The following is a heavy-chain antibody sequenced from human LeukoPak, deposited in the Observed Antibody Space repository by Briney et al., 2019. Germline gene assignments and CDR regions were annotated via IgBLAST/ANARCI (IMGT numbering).Heavy chain of an antibody. J-gene: IGHJ4*02. CDR1: GYTFTIYG. V-gene: IGHV1-18*01. Sequence: ASVKVSCKASGYTFTIYGISGVRQAPGQGLEWRGWISAYNGNTNYAQKLQGRVTMTTDTSTSTAYMELRSLRSDDTAVYYCARTGIYYDSSGYYSYWGQGTLVTVSS. D-gene: IGHD3-22*01. CDR3: ARTGIYYDSSGYYSY. CDR2: ISAYNGNT.